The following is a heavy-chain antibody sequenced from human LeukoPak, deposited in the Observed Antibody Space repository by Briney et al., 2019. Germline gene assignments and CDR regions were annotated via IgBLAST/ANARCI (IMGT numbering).Heavy chain of an antibody. CDR1: GDSISNYY. CDR2: IHPSGST. D-gene: IGHD5/OR15-5a*01. V-gene: IGHV4-4*07. CDR3: ARTTLYDNYPIDY. J-gene: IGHJ4*02. Sequence: SETLSLTCTVSGDSISNYYWSWIRQPAGKGLEWIGRIHPSGSTNYNPSLKSRVTLSVDTSKNQFSLKLSSVTAADTAVYYCARTTLYDNYPIDYWGQGILVTVSS.